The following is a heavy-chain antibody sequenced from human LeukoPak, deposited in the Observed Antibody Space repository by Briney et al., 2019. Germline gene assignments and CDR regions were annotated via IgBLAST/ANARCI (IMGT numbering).Heavy chain of an antibody. Sequence: SETLSLTCTVSGGSISSYYWSWIRQPPGKGLEWIGYVYYSGSTNYNPSLKSRVTISVDTSKNQFSLKLSSVTAADTAVYYCARVYGAGYDFRGAFDIWGQGTMVTVSS. J-gene: IGHJ3*02. CDR2: VYYSGST. CDR1: GGSISSYY. CDR3: ARVYGAGYDFRGAFDI. V-gene: IGHV4-59*01. D-gene: IGHD5-12*01.